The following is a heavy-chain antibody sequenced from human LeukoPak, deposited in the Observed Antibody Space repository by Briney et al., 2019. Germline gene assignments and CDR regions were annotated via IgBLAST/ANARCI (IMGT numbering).Heavy chain of an antibody. CDR2: VYYTGST. D-gene: IGHD6-6*01. CDR1: GGSFSGYY. Sequence: SETLSLTCAVYGGSFSGYYWSWIRQPPGKGLEWIGYVYYTGSTNYNPSLKGRVTISVDTSKNQFSLNLSSVTAADTAVYYCARQDIAARPPYYYGMDVWGQGTTVTVSS. J-gene: IGHJ6*02. CDR3: ARQDIAARPPYYYGMDV. V-gene: IGHV4-59*08.